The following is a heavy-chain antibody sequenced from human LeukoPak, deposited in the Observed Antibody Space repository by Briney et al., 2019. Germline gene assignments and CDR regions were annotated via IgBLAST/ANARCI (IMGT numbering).Heavy chain of an antibody. J-gene: IGHJ5*02. V-gene: IGHV1-2*04. D-gene: IGHD2-2*03. CDR3: ARGGGYCSSTSCLEGFANWFDP. Sequence: ASVKVSCKASGYTFTGYYMRWVRQAPGQGLEWMGWINPNSGGTNYAQKFQGWVTMTRDTSISTAYMELSRLRSDDTAVYYCARGGGYCSSTSCLEGFANWFDPWGQGTLVTVSS. CDR2: INPNSGGT. CDR1: GYTFTGYY.